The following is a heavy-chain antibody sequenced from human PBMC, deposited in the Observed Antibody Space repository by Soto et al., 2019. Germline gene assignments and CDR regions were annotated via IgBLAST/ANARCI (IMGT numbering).Heavy chain of an antibody. Sequence: QVQLQESGPGLVKPSGTLSLTCAVSGGSISSSNWWSWVRQPPGKGLEWIGEIYHSGSTNYNPSLKCRVTISVDKSKNQFSLKLSSVTAADTAVYYCARADYYDSSGYQDAFDIWGQGTMVTVSS. CDR2: IYHSGST. CDR1: GGSISSSNW. J-gene: IGHJ3*02. V-gene: IGHV4-4*02. CDR3: ARADYYDSSGYQDAFDI. D-gene: IGHD3-22*01.